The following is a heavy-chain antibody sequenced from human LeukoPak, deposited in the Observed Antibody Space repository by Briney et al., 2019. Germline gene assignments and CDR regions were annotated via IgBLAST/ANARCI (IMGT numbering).Heavy chain of an antibody. Sequence: PGGSLRLSCVASGFSFSDYWMSWIRQAPGKGLEWVSYISSSGSTIYYADSVKGRFTISRDNAKNSLYLQMNSLRAEDTAVYYCARGWTYYYGSGSDYWGQGTLVTVSS. CDR1: GFSFSDYW. J-gene: IGHJ4*02. V-gene: IGHV3-11*01. CDR2: ISSSGSTI. CDR3: ARGWTYYYGSGSDY. D-gene: IGHD3-10*01.